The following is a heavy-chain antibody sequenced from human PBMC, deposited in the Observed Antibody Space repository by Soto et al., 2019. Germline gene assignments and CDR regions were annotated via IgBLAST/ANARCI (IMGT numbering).Heavy chain of an antibody. V-gene: IGHV4-30-2*06. CDR1: GDSISGGGFS. Sequence: SETLSLTCAVSGDSISGGGFSWNWIRQSPGKGLEWIGYIYPSGTSYFNQSLKSRVSISLDKSRNQFSLRLSSMTAADTVTYYCARGGISHWAYFYYMDVWDRGTTVTVSS. D-gene: IGHD2-21*01. CDR2: IYPSGTS. J-gene: IGHJ6*03. CDR3: ARGGISHWAYFYYMDV.